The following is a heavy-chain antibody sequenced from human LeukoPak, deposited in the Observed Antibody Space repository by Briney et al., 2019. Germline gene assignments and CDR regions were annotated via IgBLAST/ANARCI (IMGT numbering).Heavy chain of an antibody. J-gene: IGHJ4*02. Sequence: QPGGSLRLSCAASKFSFNSYAMSWVRQAPGKGLEWVSTISGNAGSRYYADSVKGRFTISRDNSKNTLELQMNSLRAEDTAIYYCAKDLAPYSSGSPFDYWGPGTLVTVSS. V-gene: IGHV3-23*01. D-gene: IGHD2-15*01. CDR3: AKDLAPYSSGSPFDY. CDR1: KFSFNSYA. CDR2: ISGNAGSR.